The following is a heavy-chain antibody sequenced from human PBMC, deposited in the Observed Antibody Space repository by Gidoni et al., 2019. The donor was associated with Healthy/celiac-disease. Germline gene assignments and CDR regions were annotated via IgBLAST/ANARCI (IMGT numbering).Heavy chain of an antibody. CDR2: ISSSSSYV. V-gene: IGHV3-21*01. CDR3: ARVLDSGLDY. D-gene: IGHD1-26*01. CDR1: GFTFSSYG. Sequence: EVQLVELGGGLAKPGGSLRLPCAASGFTFSSYGMNWVRKAPGKELVGVSSISSSSSYVYYAVAVKSRYTISRDSAKNSLYLQMNSLRAEGAAVYYCARVLDSGLDYWGQGTLVTVSS. J-gene: IGHJ4*02.